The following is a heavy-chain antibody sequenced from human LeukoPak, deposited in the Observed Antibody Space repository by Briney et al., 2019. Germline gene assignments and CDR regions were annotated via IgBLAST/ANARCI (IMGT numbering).Heavy chain of an antibody. CDR1: GGSFSGHY. Sequence: SETLSLTCAVYGGSFSGHYWSWIRQPRGKGLEWIGEINHSGSTNYNPSLKSRVTISIDTSKNQFSLKLSSVTAADTAVYYCASRGGAYDAFDIWGQGTMVTVSS. D-gene: IGHD4-17*01. J-gene: IGHJ3*02. CDR3: ASRGGAYDAFDI. V-gene: IGHV4-34*01. CDR2: INHSGST.